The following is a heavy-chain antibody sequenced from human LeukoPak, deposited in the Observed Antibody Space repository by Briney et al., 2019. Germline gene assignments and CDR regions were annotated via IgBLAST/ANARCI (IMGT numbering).Heavy chain of an antibody. V-gene: IGHV3-7*05. J-gene: IGHJ4*02. CDR3: VSTATFDH. Sequence: AGGSLRLSCAASGFTFSLYWMSWVRQAPGKGLEWVANIKQDGSEKYYMDSVKGRFTISRDNARNSLYLQMNSLRAEDTAVYYCVSTATFDHWGQGTLVTVSS. D-gene: IGHD5/OR15-5a*01. CDR2: IKQDGSEK. CDR1: GFTFSLYW.